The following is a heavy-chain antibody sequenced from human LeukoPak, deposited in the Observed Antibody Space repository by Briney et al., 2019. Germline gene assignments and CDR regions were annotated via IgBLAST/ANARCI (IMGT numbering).Heavy chain of an antibody. CDR3: AKALAVVTVTPWYYGMDV. CDR2: ISYDGSNK. CDR1: GFTFSSYA. Sequence: GGSLRLSCAASGFTFSSYAMHWVRQAPGKGLEWVAVISYDGSNKYYADSVKGRFTISRDNSKNTLYLQMNSLRAEDTAVYYCAKALAVVTVTPWYYGMDVWGQGTTVTVSS. V-gene: IGHV3-30*14. D-gene: IGHD2-21*02. J-gene: IGHJ6*02.